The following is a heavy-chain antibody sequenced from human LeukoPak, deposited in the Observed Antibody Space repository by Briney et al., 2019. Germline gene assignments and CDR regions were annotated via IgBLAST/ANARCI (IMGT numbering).Heavy chain of an antibody. CDR2: ISSSGTTI. CDR3: ASYGSGSL. D-gene: IGHD3-10*01. CDR1: GFNFSSFE. Sequence: GGSLRLSCAASGFNFSSFEMNWVRQAPGKGLEWVSYISSSGTTISYADSVKGRFTISRDNAKNSLFLQMNSPRAEDTAVYYCASYGSGSLWGQGTLVTVSS. V-gene: IGHV3-48*03. J-gene: IGHJ4*02.